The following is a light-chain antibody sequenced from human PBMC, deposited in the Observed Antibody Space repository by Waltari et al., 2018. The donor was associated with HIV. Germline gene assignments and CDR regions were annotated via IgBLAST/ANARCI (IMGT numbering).Light chain of an antibody. V-gene: IGLV1-40*01. CDR1: SSSIGAGYH. CDR3: QSHDSSLSGYV. J-gene: IGLJ1*01. CDR2: GNS. Sequence: QSVLTQPPSVSGAPGQRVTISCTGSSSSIGAGYHVHWYQQLPGTAPKLRIDGNSNRPAGVPDRCSGSKSGTAASRAITGLQAEDEADYHCQSHDSSLSGYVFGTGPKVTVL.